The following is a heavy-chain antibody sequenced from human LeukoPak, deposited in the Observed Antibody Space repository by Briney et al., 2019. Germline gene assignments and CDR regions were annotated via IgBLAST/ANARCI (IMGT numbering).Heavy chain of an antibody. CDR1: GGSISSYF. Sequence: SETLSLTCTVSGGSISSYFWSWIRQPPGEGLEWIGYIYYSGSTNYNPSLKSRVTISVDTSKNQFSLKLSSVTAADTAVYYCARRSSSGWYFDYWGQGTLVTVSS. CDR2: IYYSGST. CDR3: ARRSSSGWYFDY. D-gene: IGHD6-19*01. V-gene: IGHV4-59*01. J-gene: IGHJ4*02.